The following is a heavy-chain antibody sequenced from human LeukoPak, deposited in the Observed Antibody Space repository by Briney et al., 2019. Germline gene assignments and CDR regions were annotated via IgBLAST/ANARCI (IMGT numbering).Heavy chain of an antibody. CDR2: IYYSGST. Sequence: SETLSLTCTVSGGSISSSSYYWGWIRQPPGKGLEWIGSIYYSGSTYYNPSLKSRVTISVDTSKTQFSLKLSSVTAADTAVYYCVRWQSGSMFHPPWGQGTLVTVSS. CDR1: GGSISSSSYY. J-gene: IGHJ5*02. CDR3: VRWQSGSMFHPP. D-gene: IGHD3-10*02. V-gene: IGHV4-39*01.